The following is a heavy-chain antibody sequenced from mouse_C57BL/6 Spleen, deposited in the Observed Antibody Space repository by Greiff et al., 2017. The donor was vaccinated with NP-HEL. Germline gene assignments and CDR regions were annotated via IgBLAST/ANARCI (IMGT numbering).Heavy chain of an antibody. CDR1: GFTFSSYT. D-gene: IGHD2-4*01. J-gene: IGHJ4*01. V-gene: IGHV5-9*01. CDR2: ISGGGGNT. CDR3: ARQGVYYDYDGAMDY. Sequence: MLVESGGGLVKPGGSLKLSCAASGFTFSSYTMSWVRQTPEKRLEWVATISGGGGNTYYPDSVKGRFTISRDNAKNTLYLQMSSLRSEDTALYYCARQGVYYDYDGAMDYWGQGTSVTVSS.